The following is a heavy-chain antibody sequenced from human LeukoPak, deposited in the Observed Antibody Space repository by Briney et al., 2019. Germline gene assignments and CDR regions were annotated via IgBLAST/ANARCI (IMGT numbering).Heavy chain of an antibody. J-gene: IGHJ4*02. CDR1: GYTFTSYG. V-gene: IGHV1-18*01. CDR3: ARDPTYYDSSGPPGPFDY. CDR2: ISAYNGNT. D-gene: IGHD3-22*01. Sequence: ASVKVSCKASGYTFTSYGISWVRQAPGQGLEWMGWISAYNGNTNYTQKLQGRVTMTTDTSTSTAYMELRSLRSDDTAVYYCARDPTYYDSSGPPGPFDYWGQGTLVTVSS.